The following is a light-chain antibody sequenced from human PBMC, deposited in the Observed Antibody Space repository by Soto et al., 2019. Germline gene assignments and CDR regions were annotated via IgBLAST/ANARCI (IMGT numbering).Light chain of an antibody. CDR1: QNITKF. V-gene: IGKV1-39*01. J-gene: IGKJ1*01. Sequence: DIQMTQSPSSLSASVGDRVTVTCRPSQNITKFLNWYQEKPGKAPKVLIYVTSNLQNGVPSRFSGSGSGTEFTLTINNLQPEDLATYYCQQTYSAPGTFGQGTRVEVK. CDR2: VTS. CDR3: QQTYSAPGT.